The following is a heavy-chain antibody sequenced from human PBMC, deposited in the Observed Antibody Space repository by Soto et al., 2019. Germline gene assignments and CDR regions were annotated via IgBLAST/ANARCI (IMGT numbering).Heavy chain of an antibody. CDR1: GGSISSGDYY. V-gene: IGHV4-30-4*01. CDR3: AVEEVYYGMDV. J-gene: IGHJ6*02. Sequence: QVQLQESGPGLVKPSQTLSLTCTVSGGSISSGDYYWSWIRQPPGKGLEWIGYIYYSGSTYYNPSLESXXTXSXXTAKSQFSLKLSSVTAADTAVYSCAVEEVYYGMDVWGQGTTVTVSS. CDR2: IYYSGST.